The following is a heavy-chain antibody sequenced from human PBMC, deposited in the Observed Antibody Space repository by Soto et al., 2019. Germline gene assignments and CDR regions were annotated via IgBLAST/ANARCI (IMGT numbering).Heavy chain of an antibody. CDR1: GGTFSSYT. CDR2: IIPILGIA. CDR3: ARARGVVVPAAMAGDWFDP. D-gene: IGHD2-2*01. J-gene: IGHJ5*02. Sequence: ASVKVSCKASGGTFSSYTISWVRQAPGQGLEWMGRIIPILGIANYAQKFQGRVTITADKSTSTAYMELSSLRSEDTAVYYCARARGVVVPAAMAGDWFDPWGQGTLVTVSS. V-gene: IGHV1-69*02.